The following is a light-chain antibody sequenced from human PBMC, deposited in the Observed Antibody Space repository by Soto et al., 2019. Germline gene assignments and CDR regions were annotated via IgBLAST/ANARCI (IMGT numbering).Light chain of an antibody. CDR1: SSDVGGYNY. V-gene: IGLV2-14*01. J-gene: IGLJ1*01. Sequence: QSALTQPASVSGSPGQSIPISCTGTSSDVGGYNYVSWYQQHPGKAPKLMIYDVSNRPSGVSNRFSVSKSGNTASLTISGLQADDEADYYCSSYTSSSTLYVFGTGTKLTVL. CDR3: SSYTSSSTLYV. CDR2: DVS.